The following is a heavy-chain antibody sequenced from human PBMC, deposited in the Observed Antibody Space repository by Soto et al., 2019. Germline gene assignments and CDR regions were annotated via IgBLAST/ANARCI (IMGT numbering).Heavy chain of an antibody. J-gene: IGHJ3*02. D-gene: IGHD3-16*01. CDR1: GYTFTSYY. CDR2: INPSGGST. Sequence: ASVKVSCKASGYTFTSYYMHWVRQAPGQGLEWMGIINPSGGSTSYAQKFQGRVTMTRDTSTSTVYMGLSSLRSEDTAVYYCARPHARAYDAFDIWGQGTMVTVSS. CDR3: ARPHARAYDAFDI. V-gene: IGHV1-46*03.